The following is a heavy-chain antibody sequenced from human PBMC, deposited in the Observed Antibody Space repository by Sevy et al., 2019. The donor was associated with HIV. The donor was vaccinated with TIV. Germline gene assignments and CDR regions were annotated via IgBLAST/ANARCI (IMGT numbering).Heavy chain of an antibody. D-gene: IGHD2-2*01. V-gene: IGHV3-30*04. J-gene: IGHJ6*02. CDR2: ISYDGSNK. CDR3: ASGSSHGYCSSTSCYGMDV. CDR1: GFTFSSYA. Sequence: GGSLRLSCAASGFTFSSYAMHWVRQAPGKGLEWVAVISYDGSNKYYADSVKGRITIFRDNSNNTRYMQMNSLSAEDTAVYYGASGSSHGYCSSTSCYGMDVWGQGTTVTVSS.